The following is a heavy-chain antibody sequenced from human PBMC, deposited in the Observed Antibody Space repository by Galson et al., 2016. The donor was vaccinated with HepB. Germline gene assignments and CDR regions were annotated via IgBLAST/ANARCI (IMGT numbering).Heavy chain of an antibody. D-gene: IGHD6-19*01. CDR1: GGTFRNHA. Sequence: SVKVSCKASGGTFRNHAFSWVRQAPGQGLEWMGGIVPDFGRPNYAQKFQGRVTVTADESTRTVYMELSSQRSDDTAVYYCATDASVASGWYVWWGQGTVVTVSS. CDR2: IVPDFGRP. CDR3: ATDASVASGWYVW. J-gene: IGHJ1*01. V-gene: IGHV1-69*13.